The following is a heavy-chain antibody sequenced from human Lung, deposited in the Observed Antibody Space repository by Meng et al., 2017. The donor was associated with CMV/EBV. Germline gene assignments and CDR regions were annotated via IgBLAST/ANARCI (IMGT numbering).Heavy chain of an antibody. CDR3: AKDSRRDLWGGYPYYFDN. J-gene: IGHJ4*02. D-gene: IGHD3-3*01. CDR2: IYGSGRST. Sequence: GESLKISCAASGFTFSSYAMSWVRQAPGKGLEWVSVIYGSGRSTSYADSVKGRFTISRDNSKNTLYMDMDSLRADDTAVYYCAKDSRRDLWGGYPYYFDNWGQGTRVTVSS. V-gene: IGHV3-23*03. CDR1: GFTFSSYA.